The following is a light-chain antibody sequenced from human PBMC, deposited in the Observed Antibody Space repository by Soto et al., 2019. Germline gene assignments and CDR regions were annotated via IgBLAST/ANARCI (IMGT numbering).Light chain of an antibody. CDR2: DVS. CDR1: SSDVGGYNY. CDR3: CSYAGIYHYV. J-gene: IGLJ1*01. Sequence: SVLPQPRSVSGSPGQSVTISCTGTSSDVGGYNYVSWYQQHPGKAPKLMIYDVSKRPSGVPDRFSGSKSGNTASLTISGLQAEDEADYFCCSYAGIYHYVFGTGTKVTVL. V-gene: IGLV2-11*01.